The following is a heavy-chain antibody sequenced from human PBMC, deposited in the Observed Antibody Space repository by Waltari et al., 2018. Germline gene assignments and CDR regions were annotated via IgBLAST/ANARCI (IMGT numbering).Heavy chain of an antibody. J-gene: IGHJ5*02. CDR1: GGSISSSSYY. D-gene: IGHD5-12*01. Sequence: PGLVKPSETLSLTCTVSGGSISSSSYYWGWIRQSPGKGLEWIGSIYYSGSTYYNPTLKSRVTISGDTSKNQFSLKLSSVTAADTAVYYCARHWKKSGYRFDPWGQGTLVTVSS. CDR3: ARHWKKSGYRFDP. V-gene: IGHV4-39*01. CDR2: IYYSGST.